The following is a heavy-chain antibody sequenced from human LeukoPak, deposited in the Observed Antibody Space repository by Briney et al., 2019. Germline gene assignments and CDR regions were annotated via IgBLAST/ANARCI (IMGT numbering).Heavy chain of an antibody. V-gene: IGHV4-59*01. CDR3: ARGVGRYCSGGSCYGNWFDP. CDR1: GGSISSYY. J-gene: IGHJ5*02. CDR2: IYYSGST. D-gene: IGHD2-15*01. Sequence: SETLSLTCTVSGGSISSYYWSWIRQPPGKGLEWIGYIYYSGSTNYHPSLKSRVTISVGTSKNQFSLKLSSVTAADTAVYYCARGVGRYCSGGSCYGNWFDPWGQGTLVTVSS.